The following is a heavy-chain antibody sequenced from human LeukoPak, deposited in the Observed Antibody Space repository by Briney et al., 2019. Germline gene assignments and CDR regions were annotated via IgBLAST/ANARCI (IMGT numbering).Heavy chain of an antibody. Sequence: ASVKVSCKVSGYTLTELSIHWVRQAPGKGREWMGGFDPEDGETIYAQKFQGRVTMTEDTSTDTAYMELSSLRSEDTAVYYCATGDINTLPDRYYFYMDVWGKGTTVTVSS. CDR2: FDPEDGET. CDR1: GYTLTELS. V-gene: IGHV1-24*01. CDR3: ATGDINTLPDRYYFYMDV. D-gene: IGHD2-15*01. J-gene: IGHJ6*03.